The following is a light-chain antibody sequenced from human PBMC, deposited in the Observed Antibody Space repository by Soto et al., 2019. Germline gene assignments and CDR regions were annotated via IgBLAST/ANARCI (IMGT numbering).Light chain of an antibody. Sequence: QSALTQPPSASGSPGQSVTISCTGTSSDVGNYNYVSWYQQHPGKAPKVMIYEVTKRPSGVSDRFSGSKSGNTASLTVSGLQTEDEADYYCSSYAGSNNLVFGGGTKLTVL. V-gene: IGLV2-8*01. CDR2: EVT. J-gene: IGLJ3*02. CDR3: SSYAGSNNLV. CDR1: SSDVGNYNY.